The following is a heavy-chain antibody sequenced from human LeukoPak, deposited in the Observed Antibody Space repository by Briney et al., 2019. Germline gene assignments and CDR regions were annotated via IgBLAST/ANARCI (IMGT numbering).Heavy chain of an antibody. CDR2: ISNDGGRK. Sequence: HAGRSLRLSCAASGFTISSYGMHWVRQTPGKGLEWVAVISNDGGRKYSADSVKGRFTISRDNSENTLYLQMDSLRVDDTAVYYCARDKDYSWGQGTLVTVSS. V-gene: IGHV3-30*03. CDR3: ARDKDYS. D-gene: IGHD4-11*01. CDR1: GFTISSYG. J-gene: IGHJ4*02.